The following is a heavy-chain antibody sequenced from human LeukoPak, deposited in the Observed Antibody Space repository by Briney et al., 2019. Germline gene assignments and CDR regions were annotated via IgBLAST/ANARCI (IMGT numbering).Heavy chain of an antibody. Sequence: ASVKVSCKASGYTFTSYDINWVRQAPGQGLEWMGWMNPNSGNTVYAQKFQGRVTMTRNTSISTAYMELSSLRSEDTAVYYCARVGHRITFGGVIVPYFDYWGQGTLVTVSS. D-gene: IGHD3-16*02. CDR1: GYTFTSYD. V-gene: IGHV1-8*01. J-gene: IGHJ4*02. CDR2: MNPNSGNT. CDR3: ARVGHRITFGGVIVPYFDY.